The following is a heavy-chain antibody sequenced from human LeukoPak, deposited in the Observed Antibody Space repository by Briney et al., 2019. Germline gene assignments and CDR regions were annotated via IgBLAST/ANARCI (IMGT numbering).Heavy chain of an antibody. V-gene: IGHV3-15*01. CDR3: TTARDTAYYDFWSGYYDIDY. CDR1: GFTFSNYA. J-gene: IGHJ4*02. D-gene: IGHD3-3*01. Sequence: GGSLRLSCAASGFTFSNYAMSWVRQAPGKGLEWVGRIKSKTDGGTTDYAAPVKGRFTISRDDSKNTLYLQMNSLKTEDTAVYYCTTARDTAYYDFWSGYYDIDYWGQGTLVTVSS. CDR2: IKSKTDGGTT.